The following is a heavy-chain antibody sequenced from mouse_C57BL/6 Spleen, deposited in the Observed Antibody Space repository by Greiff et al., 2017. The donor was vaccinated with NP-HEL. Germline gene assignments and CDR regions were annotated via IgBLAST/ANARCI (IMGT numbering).Heavy chain of an antibody. D-gene: IGHD1-1*01. CDR2: INYDGSST. CDR3: AREGYYYGSSLDY. Sequence: EVKVVESEGGLVQPGSSMKLSCTASGFTFSDYYMAWVRQVPEKGLEWVANINYDGSSTYYLDSLKSRFIISRDNAKNILYLQMSSLKSEDTATYYCAREGYYYGSSLDYWGQGTTLTVSS. CDR1: GFTFSDYY. V-gene: IGHV5-16*01. J-gene: IGHJ2*01.